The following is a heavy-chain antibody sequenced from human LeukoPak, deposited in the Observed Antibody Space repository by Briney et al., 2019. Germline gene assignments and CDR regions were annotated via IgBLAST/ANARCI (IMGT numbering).Heavy chain of an antibody. Sequence: GASVKVSCKASGYTFTGYYMHWVRQAPGQGLEWMGWIDPNSGGTNYGQKFQGRVTMTRDTSISTAYMELSSLRSEDTAVYYCARDRIAAAGTGGSRYYYYYMDVWGKGTTVTISS. CDR1: GYTFTGYY. V-gene: IGHV1-2*02. CDR2: IDPNSGGT. J-gene: IGHJ6*03. CDR3: ARDRIAAAGTGGSRYYYYYMDV. D-gene: IGHD6-13*01.